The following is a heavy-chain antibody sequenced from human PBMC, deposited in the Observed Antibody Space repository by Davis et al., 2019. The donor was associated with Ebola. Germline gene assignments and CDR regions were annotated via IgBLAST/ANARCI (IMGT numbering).Heavy chain of an antibody. Sequence: MPSETLSLTCVVSGGSISSGSYSWSWIRQPPGKGLEWIGEINHSGSTNYNPSLKSRVTISVDTSKNQFSLKLSSVTAADTAVYYCARKYYDFWSGYVWGQGTTVTVSS. J-gene: IGHJ6*02. CDR1: GGSISSGSYS. CDR2: INHSGST. D-gene: IGHD3-3*01. V-gene: IGHV4-34*01. CDR3: ARKYYDFWSGYV.